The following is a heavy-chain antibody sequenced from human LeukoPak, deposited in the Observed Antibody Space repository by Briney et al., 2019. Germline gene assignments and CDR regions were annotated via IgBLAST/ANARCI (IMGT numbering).Heavy chain of an antibody. J-gene: IGHJ4*02. V-gene: IGHV1-69*13. CDR2: IIPIFGTA. CDR1: GGTFSSYA. D-gene: IGHD6-19*01. CDR3: ARAGGGYVAGYPAYYFDY. Sequence: ASVKVSCKASGGTFSSYAISWVRQAPGQGLEWMGGIIPIFGTANYAQKFQGRVTITADESTSTAYMELSSLRSEDTAVYYCARAGGGYVAGYPAYYFDYWGRGTLVTVSS.